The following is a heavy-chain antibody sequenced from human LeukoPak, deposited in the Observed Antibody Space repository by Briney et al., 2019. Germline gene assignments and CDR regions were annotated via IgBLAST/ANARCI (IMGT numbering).Heavy chain of an antibody. D-gene: IGHD3-3*01. CDR2: ISVYNGNT. Sequence: ASVKVSCKASGYTFTSYGISWLRQAPAQGLEWVGWISVYNGNTNNAQKLQDRGTMTTDTSTRTAYMYLRNLRSDDTHVYLCARWPDDFWSGYHYGMEVGG. CDR1: GYTFTSYG. J-gene: IGHJ6*01. CDR3: ARWPDDFWSGYHYGMEV. V-gene: IGHV1-18*01.